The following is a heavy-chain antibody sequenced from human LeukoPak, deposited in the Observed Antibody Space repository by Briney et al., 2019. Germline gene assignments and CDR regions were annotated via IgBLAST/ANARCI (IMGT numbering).Heavy chain of an antibody. CDR1: GGSISSSSYY. Sequence: SETLSLTCTVSGGSISSSSYYWGWIRQPPGKGLEWIGSIYYSGSTYYNPSLKSRVTISVDTSKNQFSLKLSSVTAADTAVYYCASRARGRRYFDYWGQGTLVTVSS. CDR2: IYYSGST. D-gene: IGHD3-10*01. V-gene: IGHV4-39*01. J-gene: IGHJ4*02. CDR3: ASRARGRRYFDY.